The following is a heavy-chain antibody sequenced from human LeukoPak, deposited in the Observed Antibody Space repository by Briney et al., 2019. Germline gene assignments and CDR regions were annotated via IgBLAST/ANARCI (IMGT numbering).Heavy chain of an antibody. V-gene: IGHV3-30*14. CDR2: ISFDLNSK. D-gene: IGHD3-22*01. CDR1: GFTFSDYV. CDR3: ARGDDSGYYDYFDY. Sequence: GKSLRLSCVASGFTFSDYVIHWVRQAPGKGLEWVAVISFDLNSKYYSDSVKGRFTISRDNSKNTVFLHMNSLRAEDTAMYYCARGDDSGYYDYFDYWGQGALVTVSS. J-gene: IGHJ4*02.